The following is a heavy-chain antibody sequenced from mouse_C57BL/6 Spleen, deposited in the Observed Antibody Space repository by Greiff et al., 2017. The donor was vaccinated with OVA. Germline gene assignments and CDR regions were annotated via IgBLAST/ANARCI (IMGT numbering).Heavy chain of an antibody. V-gene: IGHV5-4*01. D-gene: IGHD1-1*01. J-gene: IGHJ2*01. CDR2: ISDGGSYT. Sequence: EVKLEESGGGLVKPGGSLKLSCAASGFTFSSYAMSWVRQTPEKRLEWVATISDGGSYTYYPDNVKGRFTISRDNAKNNLYLQMSHLKSEDTAMYYCARDQDLLLDYWGQGTTLTVSS. CDR1: GFTFSSYA. CDR3: ARDQDLLLDY.